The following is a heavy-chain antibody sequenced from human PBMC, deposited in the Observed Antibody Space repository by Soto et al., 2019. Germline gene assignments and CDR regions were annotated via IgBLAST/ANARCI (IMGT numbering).Heavy chain of an antibody. CDR3: ASRSSGSYYIVPYYYGMDV. CDR1: GYSFTSYW. J-gene: IGHJ6*02. V-gene: IGHV5-10-1*01. Sequence: GESLKISCKGSGYSFTSYWISWVRQMPGKGLEWMGRIDPSDSYTNYSPSFQGHVTISADKSIGTAYLQWSSLKASDTAMYYCASRSSGSYYIVPYYYGMDVWGQGTTVTVSS. CDR2: IDPSDSYT. D-gene: IGHD3-10*01.